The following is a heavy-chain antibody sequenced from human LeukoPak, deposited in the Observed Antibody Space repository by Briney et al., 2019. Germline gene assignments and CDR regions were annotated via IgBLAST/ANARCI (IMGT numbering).Heavy chain of an antibody. CDR1: GGSFSGYY. V-gene: IGHV4-34*01. Sequence: PSETLSLTCAVYGGSFSGYYWSWIRQPPGKGLEWIGEINHSGSTNYNPSLKSRVTISVDTSKNQFSLKLSSVTAADTAVYYCARLWSGYYYYGMDVWGQGTTVTVSS. J-gene: IGHJ6*02. CDR2: INHSGST. D-gene: IGHD3-3*01. CDR3: ARLWSGYYYYGMDV.